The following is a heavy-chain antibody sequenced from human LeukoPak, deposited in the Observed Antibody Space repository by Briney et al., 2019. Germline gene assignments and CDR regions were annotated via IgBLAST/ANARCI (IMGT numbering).Heavy chain of an antibody. CDR3: ARIKPWQRSEFDY. D-gene: IGHD5-24*01. J-gene: IGHJ4*02. V-gene: IGHV4-39*07. CDR2: IYYSGST. Sequence: SETLSLTCTVSGGSISRSRYYWGWIRQPPGKGLEWIGSIYYSGSTYYNPSLKSRVTISVDTSKNQFSLKLSSVTAADTAVYYCARIKPWQRSEFDYWGRGTLVTVSS. CDR1: GGSISRSRYY.